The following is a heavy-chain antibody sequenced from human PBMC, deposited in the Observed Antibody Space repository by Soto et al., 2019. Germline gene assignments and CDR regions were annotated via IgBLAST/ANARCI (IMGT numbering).Heavy chain of an antibody. J-gene: IGHJ5*02. CDR2: ISSSGSTI. D-gene: IGHD2-15*01. Sequence: GGSLRLSCAASGFTCSSYEMNWVRQAPGKGLEWVSYISSSGSTIYYADSVRGRFTIPRDNAKNSLYLQMNSLRAEDTAVYYCARGFFGGGGSCYSCEYNWFDPWGQGTLVTVSS. CDR1: GFTCSSYE. CDR3: ARGFFGGGGSCYSCEYNWFDP. V-gene: IGHV3-48*03.